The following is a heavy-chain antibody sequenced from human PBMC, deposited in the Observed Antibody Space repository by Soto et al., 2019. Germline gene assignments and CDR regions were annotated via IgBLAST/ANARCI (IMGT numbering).Heavy chain of an antibody. Sequence: EMQVVESGGGLIQPGGSLILSCAASGFNVSNSYMNWVRQAPGKGLEWVSLIYADGSTFYTDSVRGRFIVSRDNSKNTVDLQMNSLRAEDTAVYYCARDWGGNTTPYWYFDLWGRGTLVTVSS. V-gene: IGHV3-53*01. D-gene: IGHD1-1*01. CDR1: GFNVSNSY. CDR2: IYADGST. J-gene: IGHJ2*01. CDR3: ARDWGGNTTPYWYFDL.